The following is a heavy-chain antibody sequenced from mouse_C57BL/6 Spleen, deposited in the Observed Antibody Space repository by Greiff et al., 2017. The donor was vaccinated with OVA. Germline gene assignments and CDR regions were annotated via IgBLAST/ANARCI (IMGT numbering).Heavy chain of an antibody. CDR2: IYPGDGDT. J-gene: IGHJ4*01. CDR3: ANSNPYAMDY. V-gene: IGHV1-82*01. D-gene: IGHD2-5*01. Sequence: QVQLQQSGPELVKPGASVKISCKASGYAFSSSWMNGVKQRPGKGLEWIGRIYPGDGDTNYNGKFKGKATLTADKSSSTAYMQLSSLSSEDSAVYFCANSNPYAMDYWGQGTSVTVSS. CDR1: GYAFSSSW.